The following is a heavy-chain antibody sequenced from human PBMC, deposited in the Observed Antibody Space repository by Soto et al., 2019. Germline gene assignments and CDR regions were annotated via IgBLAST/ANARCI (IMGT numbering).Heavy chain of an antibody. V-gene: IGHV1-69*12. CDR3: ARHLGGNHYYYGMDV. J-gene: IGHJ6*02. CDR1: GGTFSSYA. D-gene: IGHD3-16*01. Sequence: QVQLVQSGAEVKKPGSSVKVSCKASGGTFSSYAISWVRQAPGQGLEWMGGIIPIFGTADYAQKFQGRVTSTADDFTSTAYMELSGLRSEDTAVYYCARHLGGNHYYYGMDVWGQGTTVTVSS. CDR2: IIPIFGTA.